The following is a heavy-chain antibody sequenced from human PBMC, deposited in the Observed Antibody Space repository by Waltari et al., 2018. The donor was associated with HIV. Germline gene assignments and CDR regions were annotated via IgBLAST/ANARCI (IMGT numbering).Heavy chain of an antibody. CDR2: IIRIFGTS. J-gene: IGHJ6*02. Sequence: QVQLVQSGAEVKKPGSSVKVSCQASGGTFSSYAISWVRQAPGQGLEWMGGIIRIFGTSNYAQKFQGRVTITADESTSTAYMELSSLRSEDTAVYYCARAGIQLWIRGAFYYGMDVWGQGTTVTVSS. V-gene: IGHV1-69*12. D-gene: IGHD5-18*01. CDR1: GGTFSSYA. CDR3: ARAGIQLWIRGAFYYGMDV.